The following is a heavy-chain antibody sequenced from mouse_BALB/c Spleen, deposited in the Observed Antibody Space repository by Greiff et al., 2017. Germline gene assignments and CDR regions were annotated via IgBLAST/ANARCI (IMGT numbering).Heavy chain of an antibody. D-gene: IGHD1-1*02. J-gene: IGHJ4*01. CDR2: IWGDGST. V-gene: IGHV2-6-7*01. CDR3: ARGGYGAMES. Sequence: VQLQQSGPGLVQPSQSLSITCTVSGFSLTSYGVNWVRQPPGKGLEWLGMIWGDGSTDYNSALKSRLSISKDNSKSQVFLKMNSLQTDDTARYYCARGGYGAMESWGQGTSVTVSS. CDR1: GFSLTSYG.